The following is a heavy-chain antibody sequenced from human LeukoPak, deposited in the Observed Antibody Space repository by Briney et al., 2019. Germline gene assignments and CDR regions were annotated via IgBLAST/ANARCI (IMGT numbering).Heavy chain of an antibody. CDR1: GFTFSGSA. CDR3: TRSTDCSGGSCYSYYYMDV. V-gene: IGHV3-73*01. J-gene: IGHJ6*03. D-gene: IGHD2-15*01. Sequence: GGSLRPSCAASGFTFSGSAMHWVRQASGKGLEWVGRIRSKANSYATAYAASVKGRFTISRDDSKNTAYLQMNSLKTEDTAVYYCTRSTDCSGGSCYSYYYMDVWGKGTTVTVSS. CDR2: IRSKANSYAT.